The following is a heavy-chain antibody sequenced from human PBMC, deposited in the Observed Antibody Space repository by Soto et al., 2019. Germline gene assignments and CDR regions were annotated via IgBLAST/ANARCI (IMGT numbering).Heavy chain of an antibody. Sequence: GGSLRLSCAASGFTFSSYAMSWVRQAPGKGLEWVSAISGSGGSTYYADSVKGRFTISRDNSKNTLYLQMNSLRAEDTAVYYYAKALYYNFWSGPASFDYGGQGPLFTVSS. CDR2: ISGSGGST. CDR1: GFTFSSYA. CDR3: AKALYYNFWSGPASFDY. V-gene: IGHV3-23*01. D-gene: IGHD3-3*01. J-gene: IGHJ4*02.